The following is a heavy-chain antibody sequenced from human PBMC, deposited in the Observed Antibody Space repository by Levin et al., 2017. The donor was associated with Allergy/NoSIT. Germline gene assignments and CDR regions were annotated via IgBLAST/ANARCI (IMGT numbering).Heavy chain of an antibody. J-gene: IGHJ3*02. Sequence: GGSLRLSCAASGFTFTTAWMNWVRQSPGKGLEWVGRIKSKPDGGTTDYAAPVKGRFTISRDDSRSTLYLHMNSLRVEDTAVYYCASGGWGSTFDIWGQGTTVTVSS. D-gene: IGHD6-25*01. CDR2: IKSKPDGGTT. CDR3: ASGGWGSTFDI. V-gene: IGHV3-15*01. CDR1: GFTFTTAW.